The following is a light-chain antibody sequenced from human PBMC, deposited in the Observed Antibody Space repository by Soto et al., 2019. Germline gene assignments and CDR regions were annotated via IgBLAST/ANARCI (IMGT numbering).Light chain of an antibody. CDR2: GAS. CDR1: QSVSSSY. V-gene: IGKV3-20*01. J-gene: IGKJ1*01. Sequence: EIVLTQSPGTLSLSPGERATLSCRASQSVSSSYVAWYQQKPGQAPRLLIYGASSRATGIPDRFSGRGSGTDFTLPISRLAPVCFVVYYCQQYGSSPPGWTFVQGTKV. CDR3: QQYGSSPPGWT.